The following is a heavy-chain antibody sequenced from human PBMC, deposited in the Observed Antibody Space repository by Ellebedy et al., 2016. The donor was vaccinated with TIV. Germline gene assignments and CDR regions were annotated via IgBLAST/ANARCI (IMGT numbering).Heavy chain of an antibody. D-gene: IGHD3-10*01. V-gene: IGHV4-59*08. J-gene: IGHJ5*02. CDR1: GGSISSYY. CDR2: IYHSGNT. CDR3: ARHVITMVWGYNWFDP. Sequence: SETLSLXXTVSGGSISSYYWSWIRQPPGKGLEWIRYIYHSGNTNYNPSLKSRVTISVDTSKNQLSLKLSSVTAADTAVYNCARHVITMVWGYNWFDPWGQGTLVIVSS.